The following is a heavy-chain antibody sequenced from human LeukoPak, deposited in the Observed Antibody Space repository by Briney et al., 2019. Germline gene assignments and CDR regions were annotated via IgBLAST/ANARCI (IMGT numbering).Heavy chain of an antibody. Sequence: ASVKVSCKVSGYTFTGYFVHWVRQAPGQGLEWMGLIDPHSGGTNFARDFQGRVTMTRDTSITTAYLEVSGLTSDDTAVYYCAREDYWGQGTLVTVSS. CDR1: GYTFTGYF. CDR2: IDPHSGGT. V-gene: IGHV1-2*02. CDR3: AREDY. J-gene: IGHJ4*02.